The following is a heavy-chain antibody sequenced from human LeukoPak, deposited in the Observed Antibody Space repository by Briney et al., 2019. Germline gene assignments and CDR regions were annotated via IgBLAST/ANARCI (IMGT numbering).Heavy chain of an antibody. Sequence: GGSLRLSCEASGFTFSSYWMNWVRQTPGKGLEWVANSKQDGSQKNYVDSVKGRFTISRDNAKNSLYLQMNSLRAEDTAVYFCARNNWGDYWGQGTLVTVSS. CDR3: ARNNWGDY. CDR1: GFTFSSYW. D-gene: IGHD7-27*01. J-gene: IGHJ4*02. CDR2: SKQDGSQK. V-gene: IGHV3-7*01.